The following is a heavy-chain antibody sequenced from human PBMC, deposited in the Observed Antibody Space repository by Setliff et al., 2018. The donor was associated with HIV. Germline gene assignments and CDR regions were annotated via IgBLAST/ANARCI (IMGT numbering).Heavy chain of an antibody. D-gene: IGHD6-13*01. Sequence: TLSLTCTVSGGSISSSSYYWGWIRQPPGKGLEWIGSMYYSGSTYYNPSLKSRVTISVDTSENQFSLKLSSVTAADTAVYYCARRGIAAAGSDSWGQGTLVTVSS. CDR1: GGSISSSSYY. CDR2: MYYSGST. J-gene: IGHJ4*02. V-gene: IGHV4-39*01. CDR3: ARRGIAAAGSDS.